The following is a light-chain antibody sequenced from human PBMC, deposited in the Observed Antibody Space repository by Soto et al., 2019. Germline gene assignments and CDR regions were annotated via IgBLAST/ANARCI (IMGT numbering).Light chain of an antibody. J-gene: IGKJ1*01. Sequence: DIQMTQSPSTLSASVGDRVTITCRASQSISSWLAWYQQKPGKAPKLLIYDASSLESGVPSRFSGSGSGTEFPLTISSLQPDDFATYYCQQYNSYPWTFGHGTKVEIK. CDR2: DAS. CDR3: QQYNSYPWT. CDR1: QSISSW. V-gene: IGKV1-5*01.